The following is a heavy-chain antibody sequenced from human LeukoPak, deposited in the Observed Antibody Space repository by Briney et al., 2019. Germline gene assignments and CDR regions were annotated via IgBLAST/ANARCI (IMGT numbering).Heavy chain of an antibody. J-gene: IGHJ4*02. CDR3: ARVYSSSYRFDY. V-gene: IGHV1-69*04. D-gene: IGHD6-6*01. CDR2: IIPILGIA. CDR1: GGTFSSYA. Sequence: SVKVSCKASGGTFSSYAISWVRQAPGQGLEWMGRIIPILGIANYAQKFQGRVTITADKSTSTAYMELSSLRSEDTAVYYCARVYSSSYRFDYWGQGTLVTVSS.